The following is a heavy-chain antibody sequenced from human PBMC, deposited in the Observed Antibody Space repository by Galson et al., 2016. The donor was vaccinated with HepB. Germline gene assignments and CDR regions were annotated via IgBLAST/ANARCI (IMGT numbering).Heavy chain of an antibody. D-gene: IGHD3-16*02. J-gene: IGHJ4*02. CDR1: GFTFKTYC. V-gene: IGHV3-7*03. CDR3: AREDDYVWGTFRFGRRGLDH. CDR2: IRYGGSTK. Sequence: SLRLSCAASGFTFKTYCMSWVRQAPGKGLEWVAYIRYGGSTKYYVDSVKGRFTVSRDNAKNSMYLQMRTLRAEDTAVYYCAREDDYVWGTFRFGRRGLDHWGQGILVTVSP.